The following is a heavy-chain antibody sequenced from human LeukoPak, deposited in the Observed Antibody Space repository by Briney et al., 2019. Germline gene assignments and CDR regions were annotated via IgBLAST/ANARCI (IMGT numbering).Heavy chain of an antibody. V-gene: IGHV5-51*01. CDR2: INPEDSDT. CDR3: ASLGGVAGSFDY. D-gene: IGHD6-19*01. CDR1: GYSFTNYW. Sequence: GESLKISCQGSGYSFTNYWIGWVRQMPGRGLEWMGLINPEDSDTRYTLSFQGQVTLSADKSISTAYLQWSSLKASDTAMYYCASLGGVAGSFDYWGQGTLVTVSS. J-gene: IGHJ4*02.